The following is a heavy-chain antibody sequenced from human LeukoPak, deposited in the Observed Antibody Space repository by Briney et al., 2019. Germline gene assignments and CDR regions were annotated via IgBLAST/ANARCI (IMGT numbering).Heavy chain of an antibody. Sequence: SETLSLTCTVSGDSISSGDYYWSWIRQPAGKGLEWIGYIYYSGSTNYNPSLKSRVTISVDTSKNQFSLKLSSVTAADTAVYYCARSVEGYCRGGSCYYYSYYMDVWGKGTTVTVSS. CDR1: GDSISSGDYY. V-gene: IGHV4-61*10. D-gene: IGHD2-15*01. CDR3: ARSVEGYCRGGSCYYYSYYMDV. J-gene: IGHJ6*03. CDR2: IYYSGST.